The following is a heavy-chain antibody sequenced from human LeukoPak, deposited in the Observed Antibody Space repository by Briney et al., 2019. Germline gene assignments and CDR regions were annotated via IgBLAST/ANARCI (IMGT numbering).Heavy chain of an antibody. CDR3: AKDRERYYDSSGYFDY. Sequence: GGSLRLSCAASGFTFSSYAMSWVHQAPGKGLEWVSAISGSGGSTYYADSVKGRFTISRDNSKNTLYLQMNSLRAEDTAVYYCAKDRERYYDSSGYFDYWGQGTLVTVSS. V-gene: IGHV3-23*01. D-gene: IGHD3-22*01. CDR1: GFTFSSYA. J-gene: IGHJ4*02. CDR2: ISGSGGST.